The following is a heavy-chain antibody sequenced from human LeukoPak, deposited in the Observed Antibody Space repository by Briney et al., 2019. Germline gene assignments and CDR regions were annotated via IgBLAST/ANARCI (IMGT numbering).Heavy chain of an antibody. J-gene: IGHJ4*02. CDR1: GFTFSSYW. D-gene: IGHD2-2*02. Sequence: GGSLRLSCAAPGFTFSSYWMSWVRQAPGKGLEWVANIKQDGSEKYYVDSVKGRFTISRDNAKNSLYLQMNSLRAEDTAVYYCARERCSSTSCSTVNFDYWGQGTLVTVSS. CDR3: ARERCSSTSCSTVNFDY. V-gene: IGHV3-7*01. CDR2: IKQDGSEK.